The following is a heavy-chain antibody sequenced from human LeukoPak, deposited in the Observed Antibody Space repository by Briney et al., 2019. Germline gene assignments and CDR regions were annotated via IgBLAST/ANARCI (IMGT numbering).Heavy chain of an antibody. CDR2: ISESSTYI. CDR1: GFTFSNYW. CDR3: ARAKQWNYYFDY. J-gene: IGHJ4*02. Sequence: PGGSLRLSCAASGFTFSNYWMSWVRQAPGKGLEWVASISESSTYIYSADSIKGRFTISRDNAKNSLYLQMNSLRVEDTALYYCARAKQWNYYFDYWGQGTLVTVSS. D-gene: IGHD6-19*01. V-gene: IGHV3-21*01.